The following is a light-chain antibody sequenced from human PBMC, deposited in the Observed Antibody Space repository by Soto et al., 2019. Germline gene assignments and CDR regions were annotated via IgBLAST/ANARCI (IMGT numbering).Light chain of an antibody. CDR3: QQYGSSPPGGT. Sequence: EIVLTQSPGTLSLSPGERATLSCRASQSVSSSYLAWYQQKPGQAPRLLIYGASIRATGIPDRFSGSGSGTAFTLTISRLEPENFAVYSYQQYGSSPPGGTFGQGAKVEIK. J-gene: IGKJ1*01. V-gene: IGKV3-20*01. CDR2: GAS. CDR1: QSVSSSY.